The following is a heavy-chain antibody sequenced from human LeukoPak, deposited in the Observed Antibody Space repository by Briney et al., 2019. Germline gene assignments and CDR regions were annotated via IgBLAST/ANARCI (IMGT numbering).Heavy chain of an antibody. J-gene: IGHJ5*01. V-gene: IGHV3-23*01. CDR1: GFTFSNYA. CDR2: ITGSGPTT. CDR3: AKAPDSVWGSYRNNYFDS. Sequence: PGGSLRLSCLASGFTFSNYAMTWVRQAPGKGREWVSAITGSGPTTYYAASVKGRFTISRDNTNNLVFLQMSSLRAEDTAVYYCAKAPDSVWGSYRNNYFDSWGQGTLVSVSS. D-gene: IGHD3-16*02.